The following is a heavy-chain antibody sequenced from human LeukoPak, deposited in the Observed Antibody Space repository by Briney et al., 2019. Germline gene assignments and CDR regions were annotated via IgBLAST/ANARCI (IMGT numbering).Heavy chain of an antibody. J-gene: IGHJ5*02. V-gene: IGHV3-74*03. D-gene: IGHD2-2*01. CDR2: INGDASNT. Sequence: GGSLRLSCAASGLTFNSYWMHWVRQVAGKGLVWVARINGDASNTTYADSVKGRFTISRDNAKNTLYLQMNSLRVDDTAVYYCAGAMPHDNWFDPWGQGSLVTVSS. CDR1: GLTFNSYW. CDR3: AGAMPHDNWFDP.